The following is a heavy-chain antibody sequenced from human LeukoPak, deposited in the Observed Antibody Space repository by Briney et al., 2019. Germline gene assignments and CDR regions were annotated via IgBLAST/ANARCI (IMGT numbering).Heavy chain of an antibody. V-gene: IGHV4-59*01. Sequence: SETLSLTCTVSGGSISSYYWSWIRQPPGKGLEWIGYIYYSGSTNYNPSLKSRVTISVDTSKNQFSLKLSSVTAADTAVYYCARVPYDFWSGYGWFDHWGQGTLVTVSS. CDR3: ARVPYDFWSGYGWFDH. CDR2: IYYSGST. CDR1: GGSISSYY. D-gene: IGHD3-3*01. J-gene: IGHJ5*02.